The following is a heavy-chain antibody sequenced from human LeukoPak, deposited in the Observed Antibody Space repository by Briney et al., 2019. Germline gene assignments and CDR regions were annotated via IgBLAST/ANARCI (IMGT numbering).Heavy chain of an antibody. CDR3: ARGGGDYCFDY. CDR2: IKQDGSEK. CDR1: RFTFSNYW. V-gene: IGHV3-7*04. D-gene: IGHD2-21*02. J-gene: IGHJ4*02. Sequence: RGSPRLSCAASRFTFSNYWMSWVRQAPGKGLEWVAKIKQDGSEKYYVDSVKGRFTISRDNAKNSLYLQMNSLRADDTAVYYCARGGGDYCFDYWGQGALVTVSS.